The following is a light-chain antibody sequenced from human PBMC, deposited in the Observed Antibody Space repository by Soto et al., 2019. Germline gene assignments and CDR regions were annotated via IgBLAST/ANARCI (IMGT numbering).Light chain of an antibody. V-gene: IGLV3-25*02. CDR3: QSADSSGTYV. CDR1: ALPKQY. CDR2: KDS. Sequence: SYELTQPPSVSVSPGQTARITCSGDALPKQYAYWYQQKPGQAPVLVIYKDSERPSGIPERFSGSSSGTTVTLTISGVQAEDEADYYCQSADSSGTYVFGTGTTLTVL. J-gene: IGLJ1*01.